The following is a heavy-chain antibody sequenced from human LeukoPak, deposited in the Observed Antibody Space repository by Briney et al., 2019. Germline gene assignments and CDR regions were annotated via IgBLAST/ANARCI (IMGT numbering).Heavy chain of an antibody. J-gene: IGHJ4*02. CDR1: GYSISSSYY. Sequence: SETLSLTCAVSGYSISSSYYWGWIRQPPGKGLEWIGSIYHSGSTYYNPSLKSRVTISVDTSKNQFSLKLSSVTAADTAVYYCARPYSSSPGIFDYWGQGTLVTVSS. D-gene: IGHD6-6*01. CDR2: IYHSGST. CDR3: ARPYSSSPGIFDY. V-gene: IGHV4-38-2*01.